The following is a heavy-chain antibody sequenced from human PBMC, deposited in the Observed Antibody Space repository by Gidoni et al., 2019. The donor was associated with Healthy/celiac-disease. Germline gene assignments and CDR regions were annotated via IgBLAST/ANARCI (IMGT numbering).Heavy chain of an antibody. V-gene: IGHV3-74*01. D-gene: IGHD3-16*01. CDR3: ARFGEAGATYNWFDP. CDR2: INGDGSTT. Sequence: EVQLVESGGGLVQPGGSLRPSCAASGFTFSSYWMHWVRQAPGKGLVWVSRINGDGSTTSYADSVKGRFSISRDNAKNTLYLQMNSLRAEDTAVYYCARFGEAGATYNWFDPWGQGTLVTVSS. J-gene: IGHJ5*02. CDR1: GFTFSSYW.